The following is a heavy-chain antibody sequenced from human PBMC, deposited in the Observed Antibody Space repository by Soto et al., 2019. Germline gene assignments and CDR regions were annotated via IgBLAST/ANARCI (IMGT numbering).Heavy chain of an antibody. D-gene: IGHD3-9*01. V-gene: IGHV3-21*01. CDR1: GFTFSSYA. CDR3: ARDEGTGYNGDRYFQH. Sequence: EVQLLESGGGLVQPGGSLRLSCAASGFTFSSYAMSWVRQAPGKGLEWVSAISSSSSYIYYADSVKGRFTISRDNAKNSLYLQMNSLRAEDTAVYYCARDEGTGYNGDRYFQHWGQGTLVTVSS. J-gene: IGHJ1*01. CDR2: ISSSSSYI.